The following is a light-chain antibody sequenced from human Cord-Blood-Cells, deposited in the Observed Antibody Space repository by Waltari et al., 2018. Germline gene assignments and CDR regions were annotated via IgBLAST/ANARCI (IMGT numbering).Light chain of an antibody. J-gene: IGLJ1*01. CDR3: CSYAGSYTFV. Sequence: SALTQPRSVSGSPGQSVTISCTATSSDVGGYNYVSWYQQHPGKAPKLMIYDVSKRPSGVPDRFSGSKSGNTASLTISGLQAEDEADYYCCSYAGSYTFVFGTGTKVTVL. V-gene: IGLV2-11*01. CDR1: SSDVGGYNY. CDR2: DVS.